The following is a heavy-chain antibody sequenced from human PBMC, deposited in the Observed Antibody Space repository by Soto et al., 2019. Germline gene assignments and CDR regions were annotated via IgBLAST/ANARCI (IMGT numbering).Heavy chain of an antibody. CDR1: GGSISSGGYY. D-gene: IGHD6-6*01. Sequence: LSLTCTVSGGSISSGGYYWSWIRQHPGKGLEWIGYIYYSGSTYYNPSLKSRVTISVDTSKNQFSLKLSSVTAADTAVYYCARLKSTARQLVRFDYWGQGTLVTVSS. J-gene: IGHJ4*02. CDR2: IYYSGST. V-gene: IGHV4-31*03. CDR3: ARLKSTARQLVRFDY.